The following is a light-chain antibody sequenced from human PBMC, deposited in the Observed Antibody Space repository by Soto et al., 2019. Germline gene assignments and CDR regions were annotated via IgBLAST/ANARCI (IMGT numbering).Light chain of an antibody. Sequence: EIVLTQSPATLSLSPGEGATLSCRASQSVTNSYLAWYQQKPGQAPRLLIYDASNRATGIPARFSGSGSGTDFTLTISSLEPEDFAIYYCQQRSNWPPGYTFGQGTK. V-gene: IGKV3-11*01. CDR1: QSVTNSY. CDR3: QQRSNWPPGYT. CDR2: DAS. J-gene: IGKJ2*01.